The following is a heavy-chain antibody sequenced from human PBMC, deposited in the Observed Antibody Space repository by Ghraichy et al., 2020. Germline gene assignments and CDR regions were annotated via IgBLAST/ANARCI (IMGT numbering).Heavy chain of an antibody. CDR2: IGSGGSPI. CDR1: GFTFSSYS. J-gene: IGHJ3*02. D-gene: IGHD2/OR15-2a*01. Sequence: ETLSLTCGGSGFTFSSYSMDWVRQAPGKRPEWVSFIGSGGSPIYYADSVRGRFTISRDDGKNSLYLRMNSLRADDTAVYYCARGWRENSFDMWGQGTMVTVSS. V-gene: IGHV3-48*01. CDR3: ARGWRENSFDM.